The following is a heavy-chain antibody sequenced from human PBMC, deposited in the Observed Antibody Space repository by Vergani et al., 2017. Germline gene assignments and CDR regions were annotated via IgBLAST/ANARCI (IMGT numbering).Heavy chain of an antibody. CDR3: AKPIAVAGYESSAFDP. V-gene: IGHV3-23*04. Sequence: EVQLVESGGGLVKPGGSLRLSCAASGFTFSSYAMSWVRQAPGKGLEWVLAISGSGGSTYYADSVKGRFTISRDNSKNTLYLQMNSLRAEDTAVYYCAKPIAVAGYESSAFDPWGQGTLVTVSS. J-gene: IGHJ5*02. CDR2: ISGSGGST. CDR1: GFTFSSYA. D-gene: IGHD6-19*01.